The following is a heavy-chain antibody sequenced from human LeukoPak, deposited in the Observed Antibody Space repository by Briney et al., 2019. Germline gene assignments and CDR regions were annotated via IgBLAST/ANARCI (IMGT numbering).Heavy chain of an antibody. Sequence: GGSLRLSCAASGFTFSSYGMHWVRQAPGKGLEWVSGISGGGVTTYYADSVKGRFTISRDNSKNTLYLQMNSLRADDTAIYYCARNQQLGGHSYYYYGMDVWGQGTTVTVSS. D-gene: IGHD3-16*01. J-gene: IGHJ6*02. CDR2: ISGGGVTT. CDR1: GFTFSSYG. V-gene: IGHV3-23*01. CDR3: ARNQQLGGHSYYYYGMDV.